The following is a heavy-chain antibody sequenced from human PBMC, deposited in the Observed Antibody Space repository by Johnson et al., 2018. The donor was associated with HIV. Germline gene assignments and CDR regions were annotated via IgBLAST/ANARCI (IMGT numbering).Heavy chain of an antibody. CDR2: VHWNGDGI. V-gene: IGHV3-20*04. CDR3: ARGQGGIQLWFDGFDI. D-gene: IGHD5-18*01. J-gene: IGHJ3*02. Sequence: VQLVESGGSVVRPGGSLRLSCAASGFTFKDYGMSWVRQAPGKGLEWVAGVHWNGDGIGYADSVKGRFTISRDNTKNSLYLQMNSLRAEDMAVYYCARGQGGIQLWFDGFDIWGQGTMVTVSS. CDR1: GFTFKDYG.